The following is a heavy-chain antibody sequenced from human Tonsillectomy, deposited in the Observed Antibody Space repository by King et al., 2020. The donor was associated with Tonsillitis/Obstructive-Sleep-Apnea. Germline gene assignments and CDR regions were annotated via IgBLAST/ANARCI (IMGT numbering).Heavy chain of an antibody. CDR1: RFTFITYA. D-gene: IGHD2-15*01. Sequence: VQLVESGGGVVQPGRSLRLSCAASRFTFITYALHWVRQAPGKGLEWVAVISYDGSNKSYADSVKGRFTISRNNSKNTLYLQMDSLRAEDTAMYYCARDVGNDYYYYMDVWGKGTTVTVSS. CDR3: ARDVGNDYYYYMDV. V-gene: IGHV3-30*04. CDR2: ISYDGSNK. J-gene: IGHJ6*03.